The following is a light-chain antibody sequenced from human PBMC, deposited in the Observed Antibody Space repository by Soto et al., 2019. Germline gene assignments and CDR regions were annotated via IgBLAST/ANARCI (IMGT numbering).Light chain of an antibody. CDR1: SSDVGGYNY. V-gene: IGLV2-14*01. CDR2: DVS. CDR3: SSYTSSSTLGVV. J-gene: IGLJ2*01. Sequence: QSALTQPASVSGSPGQSITICCTGTSSDVGGYNYVSWYQQHPGKAPKLMIYDVSNRPSGVSNRFSGSKSGNTASLTISGLQAEDEADYYCSSYTSSSTLGVVFGGGTQLTVL.